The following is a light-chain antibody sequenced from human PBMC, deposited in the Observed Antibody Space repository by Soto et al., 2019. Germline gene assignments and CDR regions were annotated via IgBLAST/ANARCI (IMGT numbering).Light chain of an antibody. V-gene: IGKV3-20*01. CDR2: GAS. CDR1: QSVSSSY. Sequence: EIVLTQSPGTLSLSPGERATLSCRASQSVSSSYLAWYQQKPGQAPRLLIYGASSRATGIPDRFSSSGSGTDFTLIISRLEPEDFAVYYCHQYGSSAWTFGQGTKVEIK. J-gene: IGKJ1*01. CDR3: HQYGSSAWT.